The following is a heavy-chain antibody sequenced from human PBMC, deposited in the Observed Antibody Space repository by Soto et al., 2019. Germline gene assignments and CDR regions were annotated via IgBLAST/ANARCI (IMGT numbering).Heavy chain of an antibody. CDR3: TTGLKWLGISYWYFDL. CDR1: GFTFSNAW. V-gene: IGHV3-15*07. CDR2: IKSKTDGGTT. D-gene: IGHD6-19*01. J-gene: IGHJ2*01. Sequence: EVQLVESGGGLVKPGGSLRLSCAASGFTFSNAWMNWVRQAPGKGLEWVGRIKSKTDGGTTDYAAPVKGRFTISRDDSKNTLYLQMNSLKTEDTAVYYCTTGLKWLGISYWYFDLWGRGTLVTVSA.